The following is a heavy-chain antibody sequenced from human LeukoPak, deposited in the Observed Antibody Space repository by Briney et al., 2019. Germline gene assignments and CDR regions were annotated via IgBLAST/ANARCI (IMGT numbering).Heavy chain of an antibody. Sequence: SETLSLTCTVSGDSVSDDYFTWIRQPAGKGLEWIGRIHSGGTTNYNPSLKSRVTLSIDKSKKQISLRLTSVTAADTALYYCARHLGGSFELDYWGQGTLVTVSS. J-gene: IGHJ4*02. CDR2: IHSGGTT. V-gene: IGHV4-4*07. CDR3: ARHLGGSFELDY. D-gene: IGHD1-26*01. CDR1: GDSVSDDY.